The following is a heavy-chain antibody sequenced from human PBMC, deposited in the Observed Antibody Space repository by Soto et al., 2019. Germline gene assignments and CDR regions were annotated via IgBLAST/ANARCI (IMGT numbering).Heavy chain of an antibody. V-gene: IGHV3-11*01. CDR2: ISSGGFTI. D-gene: IGHD3-10*01. Sequence: QVQFVESGGGLVKPGGSLRLSCTASGFTFSDYYMTWIRQAPGKGLEWLSYISSGGFTIYYADSVKGRFTVSRDNAKNSMYLQMNTLRVEDTAVYYCARDPGIYYGMDVWGQGTTVTVSS. CDR3: ARDPGIYYGMDV. J-gene: IGHJ6*02. CDR1: GFTFSDYY.